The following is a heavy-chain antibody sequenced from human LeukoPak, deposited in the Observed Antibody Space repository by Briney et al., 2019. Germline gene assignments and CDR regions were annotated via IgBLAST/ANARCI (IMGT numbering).Heavy chain of an antibody. D-gene: IGHD2-21*01. J-gene: IGHJ6*02. V-gene: IGHV3-48*03. Sequence: PGGCLRLSCAASGFTFSSYEMNWVRQAPGKGLEWVSYISSSGTTIYYADSVKGRFTISRDNAKNSLYLQMNSLRAEDTAVYYCARSLFPYGMDVWGQGTTVTVSS. CDR3: ARSLFPYGMDV. CDR1: GFTFSSYE. CDR2: ISSSGTTI.